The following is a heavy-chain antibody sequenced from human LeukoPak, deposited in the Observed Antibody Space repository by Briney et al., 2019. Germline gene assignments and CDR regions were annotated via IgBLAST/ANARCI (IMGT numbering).Heavy chain of an antibody. CDR3: ATVQATYYYGSGSYSFFDY. V-gene: IGHV1-24*01. CDR2: FDPEDGET. Sequence: ASVKVSCKVSGYTLTELSMHWVRQAPGKGLEWMGGFDPEDGETIYAQKFQGRVTMTEDTSTDTAYMELSSLRPEDTAVYYCATVQATYYYGSGSYSFFDYWGQGTLVTVSS. J-gene: IGHJ4*02. D-gene: IGHD3-10*01. CDR1: GYTLTELS.